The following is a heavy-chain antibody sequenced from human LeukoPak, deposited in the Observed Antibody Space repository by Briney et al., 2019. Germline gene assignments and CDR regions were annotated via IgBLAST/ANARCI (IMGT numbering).Heavy chain of an antibody. CDR1: GFTFSSYA. Sequence: GGSLRLSCAASGFTFSSYAMSWVRQAPGKGLEWVSAISGSGGSAYYADSVKGRFTISRDNSKNTLYLQMNSLRAEDTAVYYCAKDLRWLSYYFDYWGQGTLVTVSS. CDR2: ISGSGGSA. CDR3: AKDLRWLSYYFDY. J-gene: IGHJ4*02. V-gene: IGHV3-23*01. D-gene: IGHD3-22*01.